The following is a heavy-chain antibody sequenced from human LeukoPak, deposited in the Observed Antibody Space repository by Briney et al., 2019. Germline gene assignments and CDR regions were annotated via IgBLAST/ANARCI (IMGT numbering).Heavy chain of an antibody. CDR1: GFTFSSYE. D-gene: IGHD5-18*01. J-gene: IGHJ3*02. V-gene: IGHV3-48*03. Sequence: GGSLRLSCAASGFTFSSYEMNWVRQAPGKGLEWVSYISSSGSTIYYADSVKGRFTISRDNAKNSLYLQMNSLRAEDTAVYYCARGSTAMVTPKTDAFDIWGQGTMVTVSS. CDR3: ARGSTAMVTPKTDAFDI. CDR2: ISSSGSTI.